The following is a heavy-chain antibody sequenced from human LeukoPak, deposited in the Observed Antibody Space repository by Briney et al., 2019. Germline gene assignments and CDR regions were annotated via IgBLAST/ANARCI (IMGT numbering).Heavy chain of an antibody. J-gene: IGHJ6*03. CDR2: IIPIFGTA. D-gene: IGHD1-14*01. CDR1: GGTFSSYA. Sequence: GSSVKVSCKASGGTFSSYAISWVRQAPGQGLEWMGGIIPIFGTANYAQKFQGRVTITADESTSTAYMELSSLRSEDPSVYYCGRSPFPPHHSANYYMDVWGKGTTVTVSS. V-gene: IGHV1-69*01. CDR3: GRSPFPPHHSANYYMDV.